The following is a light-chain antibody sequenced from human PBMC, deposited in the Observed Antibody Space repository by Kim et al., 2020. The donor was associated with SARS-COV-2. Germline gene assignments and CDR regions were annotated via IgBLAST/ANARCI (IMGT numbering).Light chain of an antibody. V-gene: IGKV3-20*01. CDR2: DAS. CDR3: QQYGSSPLT. CDR1: QSVRSSH. J-gene: IGKJ1*01. Sequence: GERATLPFRASQSVRSSHLAWYAQKPGQDPRHLIYDASIRATGIPDRFSGNGSGTDFTLTISRLEPEDFAVYHCQQYGSSPLTFGQGTKVDIK.